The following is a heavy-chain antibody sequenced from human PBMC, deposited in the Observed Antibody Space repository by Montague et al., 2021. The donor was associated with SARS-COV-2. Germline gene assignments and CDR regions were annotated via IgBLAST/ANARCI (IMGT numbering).Heavy chain of an antibody. CDR2: IDWDDDT. V-gene: IGHV2-70*01. Sequence: PALVKPTQTLTLTCTFSGFSVSTSGLCVSWIRQPPGKALEWLALIDWDDDTYYSTSLKTRLAISKDTSKNQVVHTMTDMDPVDTGTYYCARIPEYSSGGGPDWYFDLWGRGTLVTVSS. CDR1: GFSVSTSGLC. CDR3: ARIPEYSSGGGPDWYFDL. D-gene: IGHD6-19*01. J-gene: IGHJ2*01.